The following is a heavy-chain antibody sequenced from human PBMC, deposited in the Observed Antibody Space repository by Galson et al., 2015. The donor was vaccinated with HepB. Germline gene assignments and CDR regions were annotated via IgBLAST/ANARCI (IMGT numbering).Heavy chain of an antibody. CDR3: AYGLDV. J-gene: IGHJ6*02. CDR2: TYYRSKWYK. CDR1: GDSVSSNSAA. V-gene: IGHV6-1*01. Sequence: CAISGDSVSSNSAAWNWIRQSPSRGLEWLGRTYYRSKWYKDYAVSVKGRITINTDTPKNQVSLQLSSVTPEDTAVYYCAYGLDVWGQGTTVTVSS.